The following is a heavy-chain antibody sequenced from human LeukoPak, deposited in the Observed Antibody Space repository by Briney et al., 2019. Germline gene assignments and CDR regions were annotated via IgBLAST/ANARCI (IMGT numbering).Heavy chain of an antibody. CDR1: GYTFTSYY. D-gene: IGHD4-17*01. V-gene: IGHV1-46*01. Sequence: GASVKVSCKASGYTFTSYYMHWVRQAPGQGLEWMGIINPSGGSTSYAQKFQGRVTMTRDTSTSTVYMELSSLRSEDTAVYYCAREEYGDYSVPYYYYYMDVWGKGTTVTVSS. CDR3: AREEYGDYSVPYYYYYMDV. J-gene: IGHJ6*03. CDR2: INPSGGST.